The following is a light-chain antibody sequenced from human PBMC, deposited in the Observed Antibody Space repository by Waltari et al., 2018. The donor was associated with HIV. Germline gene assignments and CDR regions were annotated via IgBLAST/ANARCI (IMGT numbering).Light chain of an antibody. CDR2: GAS. CDR1: QSVSKNY. CDR3: QQYGSSPCT. Sequence: EIVLTQSPGTLSLSPGERATLSCRASQSVSKNYLAWYQQKSGQAPRLLIYGASSRATGIADRFSGSGSGTDFTLTISRLEPEDFAVYYCQQYGSSPCTFGQGTKVEIK. V-gene: IGKV3-20*01. J-gene: IGKJ1*01.